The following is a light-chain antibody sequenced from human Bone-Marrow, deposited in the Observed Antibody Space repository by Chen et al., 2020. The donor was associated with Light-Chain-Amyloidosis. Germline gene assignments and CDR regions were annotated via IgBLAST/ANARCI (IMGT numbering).Light chain of an antibody. Sequence: SSELTQDPAVSVALGQTVRITCQGDSLRSYYASWYQQKPGQAPVLVIYGKNNRPSGIPDRFSGSSSGNTASLTITGAQAEDVADYYCNSRDSSGNDVVFGGGTKLTVL. CDR3: NSRDSSGNDVV. CDR2: GKN. J-gene: IGLJ2*01. V-gene: IGLV3-19*01. CDR1: SLRSYY.